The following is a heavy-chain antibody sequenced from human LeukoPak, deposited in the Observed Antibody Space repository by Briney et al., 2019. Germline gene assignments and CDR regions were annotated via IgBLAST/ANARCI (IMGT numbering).Heavy chain of an antibody. CDR3: AAGTATNHALYDY. D-gene: IGHD1-7*01. J-gene: IGHJ4*02. CDR1: GGTLSSYA. CDR2: IIPILGTS. Sequence: ASVKVSCKASGGTLSSYAISCVRQAPGQGREWMGEIIPILGTSNYAQKFQGRVTITTDESTSTAYMELSSLRSEDTAVYYCAAGTATNHALYDYWGQGNLVTVSS. V-gene: IGHV1-69*05.